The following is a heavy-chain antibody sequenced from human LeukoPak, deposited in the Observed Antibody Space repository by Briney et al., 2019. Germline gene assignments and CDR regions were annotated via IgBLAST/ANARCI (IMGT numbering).Heavy chain of an antibody. V-gene: IGHV3-43*02. CDR3: AKDITPITMIVVLVYLFDY. J-gene: IGHJ4*02. D-gene: IGHD3-22*01. CDR2: ISGDGGST. CDR1: GFTFYDYA. Sequence: PGGYLRLSCAASGFTFYDYAMHWVRQAPGQGLEWVSLISGDGGSTYYAHSVKGRFTISRDNSTNSLYLQMNSLRTEDTALYYCAKDITPITMIVVLVYLFDYWGQGTLVTVSS.